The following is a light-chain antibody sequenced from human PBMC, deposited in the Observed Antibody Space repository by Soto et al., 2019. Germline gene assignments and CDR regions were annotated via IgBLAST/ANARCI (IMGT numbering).Light chain of an antibody. CDR1: QSVTRSF. Sequence: EIVLTQSPGTLSLSPGERVTLSCRASQSVTRSFLAWYQQKPGQAPSLLIYGASSRATGIPDRFSGSGSGTDVTITISRLEPEDFAVYYCHQYGSSPQAFGPGTKVDIK. CDR3: HQYGSSPQA. CDR2: GAS. J-gene: IGKJ3*01. V-gene: IGKV3-20*01.